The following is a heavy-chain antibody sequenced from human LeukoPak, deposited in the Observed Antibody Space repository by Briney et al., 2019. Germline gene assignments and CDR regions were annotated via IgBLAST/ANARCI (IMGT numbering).Heavy chain of an antibody. Sequence: PGGSLRLSCAASGFTFSSYGMHWVRQAPGKGLEWVAFIRYDGSNKYYADSVKGRFTISRDNSKNTLYLQMNSLRAEDTAVYYCAKSSDSDIVVEPAAIRLDYWGQGTLVTVSS. D-gene: IGHD2-2*02. J-gene: IGHJ4*02. CDR3: AKSSDSDIVVEPAAIRLDY. CDR1: GFTFSSYG. CDR2: IRYDGSNK. V-gene: IGHV3-30*02.